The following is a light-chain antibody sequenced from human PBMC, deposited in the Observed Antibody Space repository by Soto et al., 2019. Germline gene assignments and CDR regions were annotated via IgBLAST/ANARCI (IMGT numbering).Light chain of an antibody. J-gene: IGLJ3*02. Sequence: QSVLTQPPSASGTPGQRVTIPCSGSSSNIGSIGSNTVYWYQQLPGTAPKLLIYSNNQRPSGVPDRFSGSKSGTSASLAISGLQSEDEADYYCASWDDSLNGGVFGGGTKVTVL. CDR1: SSNIGSIGSNT. V-gene: IGLV1-44*01. CDR3: ASWDDSLNGGV. CDR2: SNN.